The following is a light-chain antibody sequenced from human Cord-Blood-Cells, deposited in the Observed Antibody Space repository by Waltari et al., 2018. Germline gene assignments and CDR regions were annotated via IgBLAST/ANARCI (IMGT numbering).Light chain of an antibody. CDR1: SSDVGGHNY. J-gene: IGLJ1*01. Sequence: QSALTQPASVSGSPGQSITISCTGTSSDVGGHNYVSWYQQHPVKAPKLMIYDVSNRPSGVSNRFSGSKSGNTASLTISGLQAEDEADYYCSSYTSSSTLAYVFGTGTKVTVL. CDR2: DVS. V-gene: IGLV2-14*01. CDR3: SSYTSSSTLAYV.